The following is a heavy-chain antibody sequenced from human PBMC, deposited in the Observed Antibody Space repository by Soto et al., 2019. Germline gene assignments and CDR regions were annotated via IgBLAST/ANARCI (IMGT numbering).Heavy chain of an antibody. J-gene: IGHJ4*02. CDR2: ITGSGGDT. CDR1: GFTFSSYA. Sequence: EVQLLESGGAVVQPGGSLRLSCAASGFTFSSYAMSWVRQAPGKGLEWVSGITGSGGDTYYADSVKGRFTISGDNSKNTLFLQMNSLRAEDTAVYYCAKLTWGRCTSSWYGFDYWGQGTLVTVSS. D-gene: IGHD6-13*01. V-gene: IGHV3-23*01. CDR3: AKLTWGRCTSSWYGFDY.